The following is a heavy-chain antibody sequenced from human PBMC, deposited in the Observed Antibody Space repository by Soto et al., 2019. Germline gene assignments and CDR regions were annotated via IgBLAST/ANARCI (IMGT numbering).Heavy chain of an antibody. Sequence: LRLSCAASGFTFSSYGMHWVRQAPGKGLEWVAVISYDGSNKYYADSVKGRFTISRDNSKNTLYLQMNSLRAEDTAVYYCASNSMTGGFDPWGQGTLFTVSS. V-gene: IGHV3-30*03. CDR1: GFTFSSYG. CDR3: ASNSMTGGFDP. D-gene: IGHD3-22*01. CDR2: ISYDGSNK. J-gene: IGHJ5*02.